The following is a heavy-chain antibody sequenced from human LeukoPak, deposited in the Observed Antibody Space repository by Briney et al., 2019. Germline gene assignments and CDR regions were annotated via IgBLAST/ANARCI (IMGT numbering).Heavy chain of an antibody. Sequence: SETLSLTCTVSGGSISSYYWSWIRQPPGKGLEWIGYIYYSGSTNYNPSLKSRVTISVDTSKNQFSLKLSSVTAADTAVYYCAREGSGIVATLGFDYWGQGTLVTVSS. J-gene: IGHJ4*02. V-gene: IGHV4-59*01. CDR2: IYYSGST. CDR1: GGSISSYY. D-gene: IGHD5-12*01. CDR3: AREGSGIVATLGFDY.